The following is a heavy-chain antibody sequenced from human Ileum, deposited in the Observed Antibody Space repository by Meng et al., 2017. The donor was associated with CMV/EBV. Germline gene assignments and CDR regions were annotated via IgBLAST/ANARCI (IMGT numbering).Heavy chain of an antibody. Sequence: GESLEISCAASGFTFSSYSMNWVRQAPGKGLEWVSYISSSSSTIYYADSVKGRFTISRDNAKNSLYLQMNSLRAEDTAVYYCARGLTTVSTGYFDYWGQGTLVTVSS. CDR3: ARGLTTVSTGYFDY. CDR2: ISSSSSTI. V-gene: IGHV3-48*04. CDR1: GFTFSSYS. D-gene: IGHD4-17*01. J-gene: IGHJ4*02.